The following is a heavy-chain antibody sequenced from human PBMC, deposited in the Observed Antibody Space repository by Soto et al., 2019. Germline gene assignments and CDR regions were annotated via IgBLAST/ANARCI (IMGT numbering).Heavy chain of an antibody. J-gene: IGHJ4*02. V-gene: IGHV1-8*01. Sequence: QVQLVQSGAEVKKPGASVKVSCKDSGYTFTSYDINSVLQATGQGLEWMGWMNPNSGNTGYAPKFQGRGTMNRNTSRSPDYLELSSLSSEDTAGDYCARRRFIRLDLAIDYGGQGTLVTVSS. CDR2: MNPNSGNT. D-gene: IGHD2-21*01. CDR1: GYTFTSYD. CDR3: ARRRFIRLDLAIDY.